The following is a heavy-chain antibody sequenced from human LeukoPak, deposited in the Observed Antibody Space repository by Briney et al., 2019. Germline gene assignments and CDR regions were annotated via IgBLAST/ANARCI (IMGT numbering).Heavy chain of an antibody. V-gene: IGHV3-23*01. J-gene: IGHJ6*03. D-gene: IGHD2-15*01. Sequence: GGSLRLSCAVSGFRISDSYTAWVRQAPGRGPEWVSAISGSGGSTYYADSVKGRFTISRDNSKNTLYLQMNSLRAEDTAVYYCAKALGGSPSYYYYYYMDVWGKGTTVTVSS. CDR2: ISGSGGST. CDR3: AKALGGSPSYYYYYYMDV. CDR1: GFRISDSY.